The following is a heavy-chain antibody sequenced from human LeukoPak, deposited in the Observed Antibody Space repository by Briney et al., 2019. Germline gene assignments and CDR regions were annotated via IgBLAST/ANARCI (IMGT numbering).Heavy chain of an antibody. J-gene: IGHJ4*02. Sequence: GGSLRLSCAASGFTFSSYEMNWVRQAPGKGLEWVSYISSSGNTIYYADFVKGRFTISRDNAKNSLYLQMNSLRAEDTAVYYCARAGYYFDYWGQGTLVTVSS. CDR1: GFTFSSYE. D-gene: IGHD3-10*01. V-gene: IGHV3-48*03. CDR3: ARAGYYFDY. CDR2: ISSSGNTI.